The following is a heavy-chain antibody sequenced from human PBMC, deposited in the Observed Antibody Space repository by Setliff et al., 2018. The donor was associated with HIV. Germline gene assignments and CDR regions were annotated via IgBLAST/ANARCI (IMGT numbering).Heavy chain of an antibody. D-gene: IGHD4-17*01. CDR2: IYTSGSS. J-gene: IGHJ4*02. CDR1: GGSISSGSYY. CDR3: ARAPTVVTLLDY. Sequence: LSLTCSVSGGSISSGSYYWSWIRQPAGKGLEWIGHIYTSGSSTYNPSLKSRVTISRDTSKNQFSLKLSSVTAADTAVYYCARAPTVVTLLDYWGQGTLVTVSS. V-gene: IGHV4-61*09.